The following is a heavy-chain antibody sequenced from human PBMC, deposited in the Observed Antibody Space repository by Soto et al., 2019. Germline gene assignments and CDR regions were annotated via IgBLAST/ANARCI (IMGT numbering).Heavy chain of an antibody. CDR2: IYYSGTT. J-gene: IGHJ2*01. V-gene: IGHV4-59*01. CDR1: GGPISSYY. Sequence: QVQLQESGPGLVKPSETLSLTCDVSGGPISSYYWSWIRQSPGKGLEWIGYIYYSGTTYYNPSLKSSGTISLGPSKNQFSLKLSSVIAADTAVYYCARGEDSGSYPHRYWYLDVWGRGTLVTVSS. D-gene: IGHD2-15*01. CDR3: ARGEDSGSYPHRYWYLDV.